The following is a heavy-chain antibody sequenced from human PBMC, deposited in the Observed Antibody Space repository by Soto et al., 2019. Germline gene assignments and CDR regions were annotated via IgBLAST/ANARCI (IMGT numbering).Heavy chain of an antibody. D-gene: IGHD3-3*01. CDR3: ARRYDFWSGSKGYGMDV. CDR2: INAGNGNT. J-gene: IGHJ6*02. V-gene: IGHV1-3*01. Sequence: ASVKVSCKASGYTFTSYAMHWVRQAPGQRLEWMGWINAGNGNTKYSQKFQGRVTITRDTSASTAYMELSSLRSEDTAVYYCARRYDFWSGSKGYGMDVWGQGTTVTVSS. CDR1: GYTFTSYA.